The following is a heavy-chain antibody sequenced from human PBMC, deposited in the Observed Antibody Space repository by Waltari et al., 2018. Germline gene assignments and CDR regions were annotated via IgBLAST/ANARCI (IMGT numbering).Heavy chain of an antibody. CDR1: GFSFNAYT. V-gene: IGHV3-21*06. Sequence: EVQLVESGGGLVKPGGSVRLSCAASGFSFNAYTMNWVRQTPEKGLEWVSSIGRSSTYTYYADSVKGRFTISRDNAANSLYLEMNALRPEDTAVYYCASHLEDFYYYMDVWGKGTTVTVSS. J-gene: IGHJ6*03. CDR2: IGRSSTYT. CDR3: ASHLEDFYYYMDV.